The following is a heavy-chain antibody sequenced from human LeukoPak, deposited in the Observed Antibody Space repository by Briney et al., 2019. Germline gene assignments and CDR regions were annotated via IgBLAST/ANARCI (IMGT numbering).Heavy chain of an antibody. CDR3: ARAPIYCTSSSCGLAYFDY. Sequence: ASVKVSCKGSGYTFTGYYIHWVRQAPGQGLDWMGWINPNSGATYYTQNFQGRVTMTRDTSINTVYMELSRLTSDDTAMYYCARAPIYCTSSSCGLAYFDYWGQGTLLTVSS. J-gene: IGHJ4*02. CDR2: INPNSGAT. V-gene: IGHV1-2*02. CDR1: GYTFTGYY. D-gene: IGHD2-2*01.